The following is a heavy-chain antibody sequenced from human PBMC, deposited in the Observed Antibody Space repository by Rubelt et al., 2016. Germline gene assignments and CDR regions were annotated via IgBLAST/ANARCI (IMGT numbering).Heavy chain of an antibody. CDR1: GYTFTSYA. V-gene: IGHV1-3*01. CDR3: ARGPRGNNFDY. CDR2: INAGNGNP. J-gene: IGHJ4*02. Sequence: QVQLVQSGAEVKKPGASVKVSCKASGYTFTSYAMHWVRQAPGQRLEWMGWINAGNGNPTYSQKFQGRVTITRETSARKAYMGLSSLRSEDTAVYYCARGPRGNNFDYWGQGTLVTVSS.